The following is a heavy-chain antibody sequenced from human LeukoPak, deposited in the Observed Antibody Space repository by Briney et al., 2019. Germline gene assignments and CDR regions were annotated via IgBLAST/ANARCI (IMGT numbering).Heavy chain of an antibody. J-gene: IGHJ5*02. CDR2: IYYSGST. D-gene: IGHD4-23*01. CDR1: GGSISSYY. V-gene: IGHV4-59*01. Sequence: SETLSLSCTVSGGSISSYYWSWIRQPPGKGLEWIGYIYYSGSTNYNPSLKSRVTISVDTSKNQFSLKLSSVTAADTAVYYCARDNSIADRGWWFDPWGQGTLVTVSS. CDR3: ARDNSIADRGWWFDP.